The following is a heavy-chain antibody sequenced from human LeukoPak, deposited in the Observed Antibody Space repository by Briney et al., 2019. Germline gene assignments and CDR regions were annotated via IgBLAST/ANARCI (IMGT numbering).Heavy chain of an antibody. CDR2: INPSGGST. D-gene: IGHD3-10*01. CDR3: ARGPSITMVRGGQWYYYMDV. J-gene: IGHJ6*03. CDR1: GYTFT. Sequence: GASVKVSCKASGYTFTIHWVRQAPGQGLEWMGLINPSGGSTNYAQKFQGRVTMTRDTSTSTVYMELSSLRSEDTAVYYCARGPSITMVRGGQWYYYMDVWGKGTTVTISS. V-gene: IGHV1-46*01.